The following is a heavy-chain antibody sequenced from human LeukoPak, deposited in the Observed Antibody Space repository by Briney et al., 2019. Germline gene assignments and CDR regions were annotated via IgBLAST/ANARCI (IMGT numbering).Heavy chain of an antibody. V-gene: IGHV3-23*01. CDR3: ASLQRSSSTSNY. Sequence: GGSLRLSCAASGFTFSSYAMSWVRQAPGKGLEWVSAISVSGGSANYADSVRGRFTISRDNSKNTLYLQVNSLSAEDTAVYYCASLQRSSSTSNYWGQGTLVTVSS. J-gene: IGHJ4*02. CDR2: ISVSGGSA. D-gene: IGHD2-2*01. CDR1: GFTFSSYA.